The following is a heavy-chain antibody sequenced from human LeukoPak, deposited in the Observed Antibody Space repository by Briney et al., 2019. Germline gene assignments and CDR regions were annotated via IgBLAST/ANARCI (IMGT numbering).Heavy chain of an antibody. J-gene: IGHJ6*03. CDR3: ARDGLVWSGSYYEDYYYYYMDV. D-gene: IGHD1-26*01. CDR1: GYSFTSYW. CDR2: IYPGDSDT. V-gene: IGHV5-51*01. Sequence: GESLKISCKGSGYSFTSYWIGWVRQMPGKGLEWMGIIYPGDSDTRYSPSFQGQVTISADKSISTAYLQWSSLKASDTAMYYCARDGLVWSGSYYEDYYYYYMDVWGKGTTVTASS.